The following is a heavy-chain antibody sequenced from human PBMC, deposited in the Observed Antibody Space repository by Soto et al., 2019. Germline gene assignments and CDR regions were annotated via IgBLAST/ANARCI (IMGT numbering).Heavy chain of an antibody. CDR2: IYFRGNT. CDR3: ARLEGLATISYYFDF. V-gene: IGHV4-39*01. J-gene: IGHJ4*02. Sequence: QLQLQESGPGLVKPSETLSLTCSVSGDSINSDKYYWGWIRQPPGKGLEWIGSIYFRGNTYYNPSPQTRVTMSLDKSKCQFSLKLNSGTAADSALYFCARLEGLATISYYFDFWGQGALVTVSS. CDR1: GDSINSDKYY. D-gene: IGHD3-9*01.